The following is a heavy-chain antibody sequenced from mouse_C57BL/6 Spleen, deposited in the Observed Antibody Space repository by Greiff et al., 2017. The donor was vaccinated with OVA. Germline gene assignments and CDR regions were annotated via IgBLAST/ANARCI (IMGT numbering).Heavy chain of an antibody. V-gene: IGHV1-64*01. D-gene: IGHD4-1*01. Sequence: QVQLQQSGAELVKPGASVTLSCKASGYTFTSYWMHWVKQSPGQGLEWIGMIHPNSGSTDYNEKFKSKATLTVDKSASTDYMQLSSLESEDSAVYYCAREDWEKVYWGQGTTLTVSS. J-gene: IGHJ2*01. CDR1: GYTFTSYW. CDR2: IHPNSGST. CDR3: AREDWEKVY.